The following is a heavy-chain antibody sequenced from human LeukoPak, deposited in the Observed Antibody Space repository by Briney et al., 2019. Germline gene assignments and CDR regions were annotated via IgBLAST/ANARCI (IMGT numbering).Heavy chain of an antibody. CDR1: GGSFSGYY. CDR2: INHSGST. CDR3: ARGCSSTSCPFDY. D-gene: IGHD2-2*01. J-gene: IGHJ4*02. Sequence: SETLSLTCAVYGGSFSGYYWSWIRQPPGKGLEWIGEINHSGSTNYNPSLKSRVTISVDTSKNQFSLKLSSVTAADTAVYYCARGCSSTSCPFDYWGQGTLVSVSS. V-gene: IGHV4-34*01.